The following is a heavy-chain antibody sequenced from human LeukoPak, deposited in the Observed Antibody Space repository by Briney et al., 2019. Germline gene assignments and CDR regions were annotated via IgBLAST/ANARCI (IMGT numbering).Heavy chain of an antibody. J-gene: IGHJ4*02. CDR2: IKSKTDGGTT. V-gene: IGHV3-15*01. Sequence: GGSLRLSCAASGFTFSNVWMSWVRQAPGKGLEWVGRIKSKTDGGTTDYAAPVKGRFTISRDDSKNTLYLQMNSLKTEDTAVYYCTTGFGTCGGVTDRAYWGQGTLVTVSS. CDR3: TTGFGTCGGVTDRAY. D-gene: IGHD3-16*01. CDR1: GFTFSNVW.